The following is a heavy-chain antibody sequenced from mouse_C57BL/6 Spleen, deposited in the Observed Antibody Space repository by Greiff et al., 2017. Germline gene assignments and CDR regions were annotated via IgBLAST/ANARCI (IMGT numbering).Heavy chain of an antibody. D-gene: IGHD1-1*01. CDR3: AGSDCYGGSYEAMGG. Sequence: EVQLQQSVAELVRPGASVKLSCTASGFNIKNTYMHWVKQRPEQGLEWIGRIDPANGNTKYAPKFQGKATITADTTSNTAYLQLSSLTSEVTAIYYCAGSDCYGGSYEAMGGWGQGTSVAVSS. CDR1: GFNIKNTY. J-gene: IGHJ4*01. V-gene: IGHV14-3*01. CDR2: IDPANGNT.